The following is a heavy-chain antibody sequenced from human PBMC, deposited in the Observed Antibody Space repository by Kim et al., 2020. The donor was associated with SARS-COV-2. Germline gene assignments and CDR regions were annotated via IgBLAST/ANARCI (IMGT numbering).Heavy chain of an antibody. V-gene: IGHV4-59*01. Sequence: YNPSLKSRVTTSVDTSKNQFSLKLSSVTAADTAVYYCAREGSGYYSYFDYWGQGTLVTVSS. J-gene: IGHJ4*02. CDR3: AREGSGYYSYFDY. D-gene: IGHD3-22*01.